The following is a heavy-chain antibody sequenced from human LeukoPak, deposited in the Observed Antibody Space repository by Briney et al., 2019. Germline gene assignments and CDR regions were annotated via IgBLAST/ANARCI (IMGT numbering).Heavy chain of an antibody. J-gene: IGHJ4*02. D-gene: IGHD3-16*01. CDR2: IKEVGTKI. CDR3: ARDNPGGYFVY. V-gene: IGHV3-7*01. Sequence: SGGSWRLSGTAFGFAFRSYWLSWVRRAPGKGWEWGANIKEVGTKIDSARSVRGRFSISRDKARNSVSLQMSNLRVEDTAVYYCARDNPGGYFVYWGQGTLVAVSS. CDR1: GFAFRSYW.